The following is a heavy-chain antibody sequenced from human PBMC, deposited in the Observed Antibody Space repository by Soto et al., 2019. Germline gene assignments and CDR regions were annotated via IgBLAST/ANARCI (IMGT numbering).Heavy chain of an antibody. CDR2: TYYRSKWYN. D-gene: IGHD5-12*01. J-gene: IGHJ6*02. V-gene: IGHV6-1*01. Sequence: PSQTLSLTCAISGDSVSSNSAAWNWIRQSPSRGLEWLGRTYYRSKWYNDYAVSVKSRITINPDTSKNQFSLQLNSVTPEDTAVYYCARGKLMATIPYYYYYGMDVWGQGTTVNVSS. CDR3: ARGKLMATIPYYYYYGMDV. CDR1: GDSVSSNSAA.